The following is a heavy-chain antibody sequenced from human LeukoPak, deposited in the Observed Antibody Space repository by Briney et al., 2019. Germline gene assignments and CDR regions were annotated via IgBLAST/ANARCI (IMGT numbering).Heavy chain of an antibody. CDR1: GYSISSGYY. CDR2: IYHSGST. CDR3: ARGKMVSRVRGVIKDYYYYYMDV. Sequence: PSETLSLTCTVSGYSISSGYYWGWIRQPPGKGLEWIGSIYHSGSTYYNPSLKSRVTISVDTSKNQFSLKLSSVTAADTAVYYCARGKMVSRVRGVIKDYYYYYMDVWGKGTTVTISS. D-gene: IGHD3-10*01. V-gene: IGHV4-38-2*02. J-gene: IGHJ6*03.